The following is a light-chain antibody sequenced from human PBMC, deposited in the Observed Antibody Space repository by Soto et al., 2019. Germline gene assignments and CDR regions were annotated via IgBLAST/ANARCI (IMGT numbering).Light chain of an antibody. CDR3: NSYTTGNTRQVV. Sequence: QSALTQPASVSGSPGQSITISCTGTSSDVGGYNYVSWYQQHPGQPPKFMIYDVSNRPSGVSTRFSGSKSGNTASRTISGLQAEDEADYYCNSYTTGNTRQVVFGTGTKVTVL. CDR2: DVS. J-gene: IGLJ1*01. V-gene: IGLV2-14*01. CDR1: SSDVGGYNY.